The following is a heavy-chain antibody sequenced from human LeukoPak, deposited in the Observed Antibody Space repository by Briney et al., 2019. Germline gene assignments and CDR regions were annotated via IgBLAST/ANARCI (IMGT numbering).Heavy chain of an antibody. V-gene: IGHV3-21*06. Sequence: GGSLRLSCAASGFTFSTYSMNWVRQAPGKGQNWVSSISRNSRYIYYADSMRGRFTISRDNAKNSLYLQMNSLKPEDTAVYYCARVAEAAAFDSWGQGTLVTVSS. CDR2: ISRNSRYI. CDR3: ARVAEAAAFDS. J-gene: IGHJ4*02. D-gene: IGHD6-13*01. CDR1: GFTFSTYS.